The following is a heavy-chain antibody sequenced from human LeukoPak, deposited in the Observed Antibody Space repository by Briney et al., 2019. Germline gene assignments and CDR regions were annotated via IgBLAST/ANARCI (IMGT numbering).Heavy chain of an antibody. CDR3: ARRFSYGGNDAFDL. CDR1: GYSFSSYW. J-gene: IGHJ3*01. D-gene: IGHD5-18*01. Sequence: GESLKISGKCSGYSFSSYWSGWVRQMPGKGLEWMGIIYPGDSDTRYSPSFQGQVTISADKSISTAYLQWSSLKASDTAMYYCARRFSYGGNDAFDLWGQGTMVTVSS. CDR2: IYPGDSDT. V-gene: IGHV5-51*01.